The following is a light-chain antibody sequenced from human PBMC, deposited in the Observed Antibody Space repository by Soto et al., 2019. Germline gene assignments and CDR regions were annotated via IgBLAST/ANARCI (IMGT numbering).Light chain of an antibody. Sequence: QSVLSQPVSVSLSPGQSITISCTVTSSDIGGYYYVSWYQQRPGKAPKLMIYEVRYRPSGVSNRFSGSKSGNTASLTIAGLQAEDEAVYYCCSYTRTSNHYFFGSGTKVTVL. J-gene: IGLJ1*01. CDR1: SSDIGGYYY. CDR2: EVR. V-gene: IGLV2-14*01. CDR3: CSYTRTSNHYF.